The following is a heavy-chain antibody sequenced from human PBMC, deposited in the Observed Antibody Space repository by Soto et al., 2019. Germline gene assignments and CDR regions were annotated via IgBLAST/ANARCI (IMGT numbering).Heavy chain of an antibody. CDR2: LSYEGSEE. CDR3: ALTRRSSLLEVAGPGFEY. J-gene: IGHJ4*02. D-gene: IGHD6-19*01. Sequence: LRLSCAASGFNFGVFGMHWVRQAPGKGLEWLSVLSYEGSEEYYADSVRGRFTISRDNSKNTLFLQMDSLGVDDTGVYYCALTRRSSLLEVAGPGFEYWGQGTLVTVSS. CDR1: GFNFGVFG. V-gene: IGHV3-30*03.